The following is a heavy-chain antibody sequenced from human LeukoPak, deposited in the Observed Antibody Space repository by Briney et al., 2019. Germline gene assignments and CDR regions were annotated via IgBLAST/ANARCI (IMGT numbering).Heavy chain of an antibody. CDR1: GYTFTGYY. CDR2: INPNSGGT. Sequence: ASVKVSCKASGYTFTGYYMHWVRQAPGQGLEWMGWINPNSGGTNYAQKFQGRVTMTRDTSISTAYMELSRLRSDDTAVYYYARGSGGGYDFEHFDYWGQGTLVTVSS. J-gene: IGHJ4*02. CDR3: ARGSGGGYDFEHFDY. D-gene: IGHD5-12*01. V-gene: IGHV1-2*02.